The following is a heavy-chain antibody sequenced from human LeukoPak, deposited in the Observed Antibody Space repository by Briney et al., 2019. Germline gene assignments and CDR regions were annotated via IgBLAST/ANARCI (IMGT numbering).Heavy chain of an antibody. Sequence: GGSLRLSCVASRFTFSNYAMNWVRQAPGKGLEWVSSISSTSSNIYYAESVKGRFTISRDNAKNSLYLQMNSLRAEDTAVYYCARGGYSGYVTFDIWGQGTIVTVSS. CDR2: ISSTSSNI. J-gene: IGHJ3*02. D-gene: IGHD5-12*01. V-gene: IGHV3-21*01. CDR3: ARGGYSGYVTFDI. CDR1: RFTFSNYA.